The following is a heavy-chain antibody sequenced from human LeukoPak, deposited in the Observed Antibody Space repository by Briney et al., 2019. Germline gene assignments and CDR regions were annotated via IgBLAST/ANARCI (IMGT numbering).Heavy chain of an antibody. CDR3: ARKYSSSWYQPWFDP. V-gene: IGHV4-59*01. Sequence: PSETLSLTCTVSGGSISNYYWSWIRQTPGKGLEWIGYIYYSGTPNYNPSLKSRVTISLDMSKNQVSLKLTFVTAADTAVYYCARKYSSSWYQPWFDPWGQGTLVTVSS. D-gene: IGHD6-13*01. CDR1: GGSISNYY. J-gene: IGHJ5*02. CDR2: IYYSGTP.